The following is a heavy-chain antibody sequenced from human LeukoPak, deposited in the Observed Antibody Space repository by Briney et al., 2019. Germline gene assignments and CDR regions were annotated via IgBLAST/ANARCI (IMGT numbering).Heavy chain of an antibody. CDR1: DFIVSDSH. J-gene: IGHJ4*02. D-gene: IGHD3-16*01. Sequence: GGSLRLSCAATDFIVSDSHMSWVRQAPGRGLEWISDIFGADTTFYADCVHGRFTIHKHNLQNTVNLQMNSLRDDDTADYYCARGGEILDYWGQGTQVTVSS. CDR2: IFGADTT. CDR3: ARGGEILDY. V-gene: IGHV3-53*03.